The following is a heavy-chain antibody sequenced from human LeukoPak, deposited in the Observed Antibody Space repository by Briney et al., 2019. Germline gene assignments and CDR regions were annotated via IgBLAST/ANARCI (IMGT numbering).Heavy chain of an antibody. Sequence: GGSLRLSCAASGFTFSSYAMSWVRQAPGKGLEWVSAISGSDGSTHYADSVKGRFTISRDISYNRLYLQMNSLRAEDTAVYYCAKDVEATISSGGYYFDYWGQGTLVTVSS. V-gene: IGHV3-23*01. CDR2: ISGSDGST. J-gene: IGHJ4*02. D-gene: IGHD6-19*01. CDR3: AKDVEATISSGGYYFDY. CDR1: GFTFSSYA.